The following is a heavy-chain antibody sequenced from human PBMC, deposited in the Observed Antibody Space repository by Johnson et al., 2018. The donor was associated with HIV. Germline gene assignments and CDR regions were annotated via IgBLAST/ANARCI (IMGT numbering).Heavy chain of an antibody. CDR1: GFTFDDYA. CDR2: ISSSGSTI. J-gene: IGHJ3*02. D-gene: IGHD1-14*01. Sequence: QMLLVESGGGLVQPGRSLRLSCAISGFTFDDYAMHWVRQVPGKGLEWVSYISSSGSTIYYADSVKGRFTISRDNAKNSLYLQMNSLRVEDTAVYYCARDDRPDGFDIWGQGTMVTVSS. CDR3: ARDDRPDGFDI. V-gene: IGHV3-11*04.